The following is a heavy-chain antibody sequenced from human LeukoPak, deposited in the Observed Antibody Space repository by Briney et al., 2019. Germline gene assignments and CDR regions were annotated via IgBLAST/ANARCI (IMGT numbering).Heavy chain of an antibody. V-gene: IGHV1-46*01. CDR1: GYTLTSYY. Sequence: ASVKVSCKASGYTLTSYYMHWVRQAPGQGFEWMGIINPSGGSTHYAQRFQGRVTMTRDTSTSTVYMELSSLRSEDTAVYYCARGYCSSTSCYAWFDPWGQGTLVTVSS. J-gene: IGHJ5*02. CDR3: ARGYCSSTSCYAWFDP. CDR2: INPSGGST. D-gene: IGHD2-2*01.